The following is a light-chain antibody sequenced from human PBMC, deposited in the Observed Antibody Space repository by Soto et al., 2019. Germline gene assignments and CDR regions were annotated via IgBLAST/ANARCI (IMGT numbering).Light chain of an antibody. J-gene: IGKJ3*01. Sequence: DIQMTQSPSSLSASVGDRVTITCRASQNISNYLNWYQQKLGKTPKLLIFAASILQSGVPSRFSGSGSGTDFTLTISSLQREDFASFYYQESYSRTFGPGTKVDFK. CDR3: QESYSRT. CDR1: QNISNY. V-gene: IGKV1-39*01. CDR2: AAS.